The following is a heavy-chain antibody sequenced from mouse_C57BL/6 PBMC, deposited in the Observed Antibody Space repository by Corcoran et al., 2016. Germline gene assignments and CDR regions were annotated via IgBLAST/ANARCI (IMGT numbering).Heavy chain of an antibody. CDR1: GYTFTTYG. CDR2: INTYSGVP. Sequence: QIQLVQSGPELKKPGETVKISCKASGYTFTTYGMSWVKQAPGKGLKWMGWINTYSGVPTYAVDFKGRFAFSLETSASTAYLQINNLKNEDTATYFCATYDYDDFDYWGQGTTLTVSS. V-gene: IGHV9-3*01. J-gene: IGHJ2*01. CDR3: ATYDYDDFDY. D-gene: IGHD2-4*01.